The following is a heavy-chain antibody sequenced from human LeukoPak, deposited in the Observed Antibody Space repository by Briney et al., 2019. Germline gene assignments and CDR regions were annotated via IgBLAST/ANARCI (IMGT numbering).Heavy chain of an antibody. D-gene: IGHD3-22*01. Sequence: SETLSLTCTVSGGSISSGGYYWSWIRQPPGKGLEWIGYIYYSGSTNYNPSLKSRVTISVDTSKNQFSLKLSSVTAADTAVYYCAREHGDSSGSSAFDIWGQGTMVTVSS. CDR3: AREHGDSSGSSAFDI. CDR1: GGSISSGGYY. J-gene: IGHJ3*02. CDR2: IYYSGST. V-gene: IGHV4-61*08.